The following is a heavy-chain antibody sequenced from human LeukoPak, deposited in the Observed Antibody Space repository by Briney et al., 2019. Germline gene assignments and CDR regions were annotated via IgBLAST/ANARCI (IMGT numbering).Heavy chain of an antibody. CDR2: IDPSDSYI. Sequence: GESLKISCKGPGYSVTTYWINWVRQMPGKGLEWMGRIDPSDSYINYSPSFQGHVTISADKSISTAYLQWSSLKASDTAMYYCASQPNGYFDYWGQGTLVTVSS. D-gene: IGHD1-1*01. CDR1: GYSVTTYW. V-gene: IGHV5-10-1*01. CDR3: ASQPNGYFDY. J-gene: IGHJ4*02.